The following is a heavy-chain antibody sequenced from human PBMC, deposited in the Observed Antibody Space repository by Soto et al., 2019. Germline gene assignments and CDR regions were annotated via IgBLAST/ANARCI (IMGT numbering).Heavy chain of an antibody. J-gene: IGHJ4*02. CDR1: GYTFTSYD. D-gene: IGHD4-17*01. CDR2: INPSGGST. Sequence: ASVKVCCKASGYTFTSYDINWVRQATGQGLEWMGIINPSGGSTSYAQKFQGRVTMTRDTSTSTVYMELSSLRSEDTAVYYCARDLSRVTTLGYFDYWGQGTLVTVSS. V-gene: IGHV1-46*03. CDR3: ARDLSRVTTLGYFDY.